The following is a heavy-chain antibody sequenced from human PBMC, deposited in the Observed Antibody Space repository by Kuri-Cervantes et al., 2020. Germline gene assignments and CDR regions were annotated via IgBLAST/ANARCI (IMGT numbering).Heavy chain of an antibody. CDR3: AAGFWSGYSYYYYYMDV. CDR2: IIPNFGTA. J-gene: IGHJ6*03. CDR1: GGTFSSYA. D-gene: IGHD3-3*01. V-gene: IGHV1-69*13. Sequence: SVKVSCKASGGTFSSYAISWVRQAPGQGLEWMGGIIPNFGTANYAQKFQVRVTITADESTSTAYMELSSLRSEDTAVYYCAAGFWSGYSYYYYYMDVWGQGTTVTVSS.